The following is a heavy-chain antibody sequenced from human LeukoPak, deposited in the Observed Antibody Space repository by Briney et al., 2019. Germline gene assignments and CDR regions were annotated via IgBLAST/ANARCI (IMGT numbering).Heavy chain of an antibody. J-gene: IGHJ5*02. D-gene: IGHD3-10*01. Sequence: ASVKVSCKASGYTFTSYGISWVRQAPGQGLEWMGWISAYNGNTNYAQKLQGRVTMTTDTSTSTAYMELRSLRPDDTAVYYCARDLVWFGELLPFDPWGQGTLVTVSS. CDR2: ISAYNGNT. V-gene: IGHV1-18*01. CDR3: ARDLVWFGELLPFDP. CDR1: GYTFTSYG.